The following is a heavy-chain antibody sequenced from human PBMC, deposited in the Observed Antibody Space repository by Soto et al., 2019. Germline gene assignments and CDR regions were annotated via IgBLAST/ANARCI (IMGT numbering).Heavy chain of an antibody. J-gene: IGHJ4*02. V-gene: IGHV2-5*01. CDR2: IYWNDDK. CDR3: ARGTLEVRNFDY. Sequence: SGPTLVNPTQTLTLTCTFPGFPLSTSGVGVGWIRQPPGKALEWLALIYWNDDKRYSPSLKSRLTITKDTSKNQVVLTMTNMDPVDTATYYCARGTLEVRNFDYWGQGTLVTVSS. CDR1: GFPLSTSGVG. D-gene: IGHD1-1*01.